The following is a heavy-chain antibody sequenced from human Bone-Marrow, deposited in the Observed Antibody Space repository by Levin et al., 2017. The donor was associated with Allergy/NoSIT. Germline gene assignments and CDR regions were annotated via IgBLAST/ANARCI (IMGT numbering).Heavy chain of an antibody. CDR2: ISGSGGST. CDR3: AKGDYDFWSGYYKFQYYYYGMDV. J-gene: IGHJ6*02. D-gene: IGHD3-3*01. V-gene: IGHV3-23*01. CDR1: GFTFSSYA. Sequence: QSGGSLRLSCAASGFTFSSYAMSWVRQAPGKGLEWVSAISGSGGSTYYADSVKGRFTISRDNSKNTLYLQMNSLRAEDTAVYYCAKGDYDFWSGYYKFQYYYYGMDVWGQGTTVTVSS.